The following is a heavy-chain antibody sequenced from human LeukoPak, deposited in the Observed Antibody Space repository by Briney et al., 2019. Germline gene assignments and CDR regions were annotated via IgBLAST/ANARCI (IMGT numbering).Heavy chain of an antibody. Sequence: SETLSLTCTVSGGSISSYYWSWIRQPPGKGLEWIGYIYYSGSTNYNPSLKSRVTISVDTSKNQFSLKLSSVTAADTAVYYCARYPKSSNSGWTAFDIWGQGTMVTVSS. CDR3: ARYPKSSNSGWTAFDI. CDR2: IYYSGST. D-gene: IGHD6-19*01. J-gene: IGHJ3*02. CDR1: GGSISSYY. V-gene: IGHV4-59*08.